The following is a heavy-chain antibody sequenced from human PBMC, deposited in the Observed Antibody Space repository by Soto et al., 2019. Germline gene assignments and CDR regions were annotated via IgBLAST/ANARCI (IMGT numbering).Heavy chain of an antibody. CDR2: INHSGST. V-gene: IGHV4-34*01. D-gene: IGHD2-15*01. Sequence: ASETLSLTCAVYGGSFSGYYWSWIRQPPGKGLEWIGEINHSGSTNYNPSLKSRVTISVDTSKNQFSLKLSSVTAADTAVYYCARIYCSGGSCYPPSYYYYYYMDVWGKGTTVTVSS. CDR1: GGSFSGYY. J-gene: IGHJ6*03. CDR3: ARIYCSGGSCYPPSYYYYYYMDV.